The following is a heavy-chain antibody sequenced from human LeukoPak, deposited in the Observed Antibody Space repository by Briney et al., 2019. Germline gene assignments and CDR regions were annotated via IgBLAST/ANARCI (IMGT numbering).Heavy chain of an antibody. V-gene: IGHV3-23*01. CDR1: GFTFNSYA. D-gene: IGHD5-12*01. CDR2: INNSGGST. J-gene: IGHJ5*02. CDR3: AKPPGLRRLDP. Sequence: KSGGSLRLSCAASGFTFNSYAMNWVRQAPGKGLAWVSGINNSGGSTYYADSVEGRFTISRDNSKNTLYLQMNSLRAEDTAVYYCAKPPGLRRLDPWGQGTLVTVSS.